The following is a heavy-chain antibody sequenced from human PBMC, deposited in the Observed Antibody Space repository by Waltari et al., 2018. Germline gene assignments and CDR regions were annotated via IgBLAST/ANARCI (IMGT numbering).Heavy chain of an antibody. V-gene: IGHV3-30*02. CDR2: IRFDGSLK. J-gene: IGHJ4*02. CDR3: ARDLTPKQDDYAFDY. Sequence: QGQLVESGGGVVQPGGSVRLSCVASGFMFRHYGMHWVRQAPGKGLEWVAFIRFDGSLKDYTDSVSGRFTISRDNSKDTLSLQMDSLRAEDTAVYYCARDLTPKQDDYAFDYWGQGALVTVSS. CDR1: GFMFRHYG. D-gene: IGHD4-17*01.